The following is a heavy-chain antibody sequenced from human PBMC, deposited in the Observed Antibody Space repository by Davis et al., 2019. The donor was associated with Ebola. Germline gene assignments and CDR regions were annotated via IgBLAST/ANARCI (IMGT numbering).Heavy chain of an antibody. CDR3: AKDRGLRYFDWLLQNYFDY. CDR1: GFTFSSYA. D-gene: IGHD3-9*01. Sequence: PGGSLRLSCAASGFTFSSYAMSWVRQAPGKGLEWVSAISGSGGSTYYADSVKGRFTISRDNSKNTLYLQMNSLRAEDTAVYYCAKDRGLRYFDWLLQNYFDYWGQGTLVTVSS. CDR2: ISGSGGST. J-gene: IGHJ4*02. V-gene: IGHV3-23*01.